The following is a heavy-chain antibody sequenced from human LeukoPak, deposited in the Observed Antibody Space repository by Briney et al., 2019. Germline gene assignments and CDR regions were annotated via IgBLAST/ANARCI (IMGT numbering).Heavy chain of an antibody. J-gene: IGHJ3*02. CDR2: IYPGDSDT. V-gene: IGHV5-51*01. CDR1: GYIFPNYW. D-gene: IGHD3-16*02. Sequence: GESLKISCQGSGYIFPNYWIGWVRPLPGKGLEWMGIIYPGDSDTTYKPSFQGQVTISADKSISTAYLQWSSLKASDTAMYYCARSRAEKVPVWGSYRHHDAFDIWGQGTRVTVSP. CDR3: ARSRAEKVPVWGSYRHHDAFDI.